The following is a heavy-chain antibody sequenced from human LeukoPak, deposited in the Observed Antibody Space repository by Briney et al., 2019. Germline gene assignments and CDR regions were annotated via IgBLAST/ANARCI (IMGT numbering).Heavy chain of an antibody. D-gene: IGHD6-13*01. CDR1: GGPIHTDSYY. V-gene: IGHV4-31*01. CDR2: IYFTGST. Sequence: SETLSLTCSVSGGPIHTDSYYWTWIRQRPGKGLEWIGYIYFTGSTYYNPSLKSPVTISIETSKHQLFLKLTSLTAAGTAVFYCARADSSSWFDYWGGGPLVTVSS. J-gene: IGHJ4*02. CDR3: ARADSSSWFDY.